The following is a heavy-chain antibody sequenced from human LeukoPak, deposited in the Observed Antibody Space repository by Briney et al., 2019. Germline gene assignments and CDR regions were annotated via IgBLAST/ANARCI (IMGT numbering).Heavy chain of an antibody. CDR2: INPNSGGT. D-gene: IGHD5-18*01. V-gene: IGHV1-2*02. J-gene: IGHJ4*02. Sequence: GASVKVSCKASGYTFTGYYMHWVRQAPGQGLEWMGWINPNSGGTNYAQKFQGRVTMTRDTSISTAYMELSRLRSDDTAVYYCARDYNTAMGGDDYWGQGTLVTVSS. CDR1: GYTFTGYY. CDR3: ARDYNTAMGGDDY.